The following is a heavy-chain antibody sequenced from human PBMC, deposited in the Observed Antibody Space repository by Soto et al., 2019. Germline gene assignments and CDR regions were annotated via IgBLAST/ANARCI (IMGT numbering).Heavy chain of an antibody. CDR1: GGTFSTYS. V-gene: IGHV1-69*01. CDR2: IIPLFGTT. Sequence: QMQLVHSGAEVRMPGSSVKVSCKASGGTFSTYSINWVRQAPGQGLEWMGGIIPLFGTTNYAQKFKGRVTITADESTSTAYMELSSLRAEDAAVYYCARGATHGSSWYFWFDPWGQGTLVTVSS. J-gene: IGHJ5*02. D-gene: IGHD6-13*01. CDR3: ARGATHGSSWYFWFDP.